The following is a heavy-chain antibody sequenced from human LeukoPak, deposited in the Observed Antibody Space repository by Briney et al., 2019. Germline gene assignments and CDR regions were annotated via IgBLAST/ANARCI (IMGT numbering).Heavy chain of an antibody. CDR1: GFTFSSYA. V-gene: IGHV3-23*01. J-gene: IGHJ6*03. D-gene: IGHD5-12*01. CDR3: AKDSRWAGYSGYLGYYYYYYMDV. CDR2: ISGSGGST. Sequence: QAGGSLRLSCAASGFTFSSYAMNWVRQAPGKGLEWVSAISGSGGSTYYADSVKGRFTISRDNSKNTLYLQMNSLRAEDTAVYYCAKDSRWAGYSGYLGYYYYYYMDVWGKGTTVTVSS.